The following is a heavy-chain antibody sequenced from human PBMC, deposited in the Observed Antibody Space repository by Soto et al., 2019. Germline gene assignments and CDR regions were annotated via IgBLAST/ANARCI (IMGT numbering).Heavy chain of an antibody. CDR1: GGSIRSYY. J-gene: IGHJ4*02. V-gene: IGHV4-59*01. CDR2: IHFSGIT. D-gene: IGHD3-10*01. Sequence: PSETLSLTCSVSGGSIRSYYWTWIRQPPGQALEWIGNIHFSGITYYNPSLESRVTISVDTSKNQFSLRVTSVSAADTAVYYCARSGTYPVFIDLWGQGTLVTVSS. CDR3: ARSGTYPVFIDL.